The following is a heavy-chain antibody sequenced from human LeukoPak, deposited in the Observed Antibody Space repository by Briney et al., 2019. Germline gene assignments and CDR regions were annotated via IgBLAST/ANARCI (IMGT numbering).Heavy chain of an antibody. Sequence: SETLSLTCTVSGGSISSYYWRWIRQPAGKGLEWIGRIYTSGSTNYNPSLKSRVTMSVDTSKNQFSLKLSSVTAADAAVYYCARASPYDFWSGYYAAWGQGTLVTVSS. CDR3: ARASPYDFWSGYYAA. CDR1: GGSISSYY. V-gene: IGHV4-4*07. CDR2: IYTSGST. J-gene: IGHJ5*02. D-gene: IGHD3-3*01.